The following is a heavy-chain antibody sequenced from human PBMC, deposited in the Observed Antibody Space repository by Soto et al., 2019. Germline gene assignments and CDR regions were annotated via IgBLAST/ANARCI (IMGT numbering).Heavy chain of an antibody. D-gene: IGHD2-21*02. J-gene: IGHJ5*02. CDR2: ITSDGKSK. Sequence: PGGSLRLSCAASGFNFSNRWMHWVRQRPGEGLVWVSRITSDGKSKAYAESVKGRFAISRDSAKNTLYLQMNGLTAEDTAVYYCARESGDWPLNWFDPWGLGTLVTVSS. CDR1: GFNFSNRW. CDR3: ARESGDWPLNWFDP. V-gene: IGHV3-74*01.